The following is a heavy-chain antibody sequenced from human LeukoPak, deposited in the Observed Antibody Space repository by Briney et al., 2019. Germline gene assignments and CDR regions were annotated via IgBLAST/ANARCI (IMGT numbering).Heavy chain of an antibody. J-gene: IGHJ3*02. D-gene: IGHD1-26*01. CDR1: GDGVSSNSAA. Sequence: SQTLSLTCAISGDGVSSNSAAWNWIRRSPSRGLEWLGRTYYRSKWYNDYAVSVKSRITINPDTSKNQFSLQLNSVTPEDTAVYYCASGAGGAWDAFDIWGQGTMVTVSS. CDR2: TYYRSKWYN. V-gene: IGHV6-1*01. CDR3: ASGAGGAWDAFDI.